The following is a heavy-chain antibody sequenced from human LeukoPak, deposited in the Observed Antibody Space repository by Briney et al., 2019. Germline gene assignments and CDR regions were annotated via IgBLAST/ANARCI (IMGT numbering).Heavy chain of an antibody. V-gene: IGHV3-66*01. CDR1: RLTLISNY. J-gene: IGHJ4*02. D-gene: IGHD3-16*01. CDR3: ARWGSLNVDY. CDR2: IYSSGGT. Sequence: GGSLRLSRAASRLTLISNYMSGVRQAPGRGLGWDSAIYSSGGTYYAVSGQGRFTISRDNSKHTLYLQMNSLRVEDTAVYYCARWGSLNVDYWGQGTLVTVSS.